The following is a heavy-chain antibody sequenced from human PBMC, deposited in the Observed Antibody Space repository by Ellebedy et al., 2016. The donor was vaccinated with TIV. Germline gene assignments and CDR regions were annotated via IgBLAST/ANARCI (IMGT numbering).Heavy chain of an antibody. J-gene: IGHJ4*02. CDR3: VRSNWGTPDH. Sequence: ESLKISCADSGFTFSTYWMYSVRQAPGKGLVWVARIGPDGSNTRHADSVKGRFTISRDNAKKTLFLQMNSLRTEDTAVYYCVRSNWGTPDHWGQGTLVTVSS. CDR1: GFTFSTYW. V-gene: IGHV3-74*01. CDR2: IGPDGSNT. D-gene: IGHD7-27*01.